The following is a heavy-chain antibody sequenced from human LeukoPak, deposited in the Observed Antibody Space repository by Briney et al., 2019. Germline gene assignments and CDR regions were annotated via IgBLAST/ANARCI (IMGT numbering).Heavy chain of an antibody. CDR2: ISYDGSNK. CDR3: ARDYQKRSYDSSGLDAFGI. CDR1: GFTFSSYA. J-gene: IGHJ3*02. D-gene: IGHD3-22*01. Sequence: PGGSLRLSCAASGFTFSSYAMHWVRQAPGKGLEWVAVISYDGSNKYYADSVKGRFTISRDNSKNTLYLQMNSLRAEDTAVYYCARDYQKRSYDSSGLDAFGIWGQGTMVTVSS. V-gene: IGHV3-30*04.